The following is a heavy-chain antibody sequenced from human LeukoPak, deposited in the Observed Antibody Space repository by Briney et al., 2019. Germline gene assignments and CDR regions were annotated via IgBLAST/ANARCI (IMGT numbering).Heavy chain of an antibody. Sequence: GASVKVSCKASGYTFTGYYMHWVRQAPGQGLEWMGWINPNSGGTKYAQKFQGRVTMTRDTSISTAYMELSKLRSDDTAVYYCATPRELANYYYYGMDVWGQGTTVTVSS. J-gene: IGHJ6*02. CDR3: ATPRELANYYYYGMDV. V-gene: IGHV1-2*02. CDR1: GYTFTGYY. D-gene: IGHD1-26*01. CDR2: INPNSGGT.